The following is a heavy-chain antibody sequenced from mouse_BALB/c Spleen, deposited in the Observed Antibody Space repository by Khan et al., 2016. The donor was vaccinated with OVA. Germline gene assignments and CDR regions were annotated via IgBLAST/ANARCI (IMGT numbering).Heavy chain of an antibody. CDR1: GYTFTSYW. CDR2: INPTSGYT. Sequence: QVQLKQSGAELAKPGASVKMSCKASGYTFTSYWMYWIKQRLGQGLEWIGYINPTSGYTDYNQKLKDKATLTADKSSSTAYMQLSCVTSDDSAVYYCARDRIDYWGQGTALTVSS. CDR3: ARDRIDY. J-gene: IGHJ2*01. V-gene: IGHV1-7*01.